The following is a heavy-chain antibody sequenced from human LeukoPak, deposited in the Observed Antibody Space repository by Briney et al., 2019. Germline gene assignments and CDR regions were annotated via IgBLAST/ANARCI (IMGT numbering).Heavy chain of an antibody. Sequence: GGSLRLSCVGSGFSFSTYDMGWVRQTPGKGLEWVSAISTTGGYTEDADSVKGRFTISRDNSQNTLFLQMHSLRAEDTAVYYCAKKPATIKFPFDIWGQGALVTVSP. V-gene: IGHV3-23*01. D-gene: IGHD5-24*01. CDR3: AKKPATIKFPFDI. CDR1: GFSFSTYD. J-gene: IGHJ4*02. CDR2: ISTTGGYT.